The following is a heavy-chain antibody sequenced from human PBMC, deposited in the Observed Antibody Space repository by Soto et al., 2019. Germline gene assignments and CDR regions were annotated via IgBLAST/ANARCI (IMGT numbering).Heavy chain of an antibody. D-gene: IGHD3-16*01. CDR2: IRSKANNYAT. Sequence: EVQLVESGGGLVQPGGSLKLSCAASGFTFSDSRLHWVRQASGKGLEWIGRIRSKANNYATAYAASVEGRFTISRDDSKNTTYLQMDSLKVEDTAVYFCARPFYGYWGQGALVTVSS. V-gene: IGHV3-73*02. CDR3: ARPFYGY. J-gene: IGHJ4*02. CDR1: GFTFSDSR.